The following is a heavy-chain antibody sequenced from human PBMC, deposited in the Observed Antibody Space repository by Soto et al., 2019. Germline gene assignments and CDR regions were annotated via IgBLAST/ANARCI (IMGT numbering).Heavy chain of an antibody. CDR1: GYPISSDYY. CDR3: ARVGSVAADDRRFYFDY. V-gene: IGHV4-38-2*02. D-gene: IGHD6-13*01. J-gene: IGHJ4*02. Sequence: KTSETLSLTCSVSGYPISSDYYWGWVRQPPGKGLEWIGSIYQTGCTYYNPSLKGRVTMSVDTSKNHFSLKLNSVTATDTAVYYCARVGSVAADDRRFYFDYWGQGTLVTVSS. CDR2: IYQTGCT.